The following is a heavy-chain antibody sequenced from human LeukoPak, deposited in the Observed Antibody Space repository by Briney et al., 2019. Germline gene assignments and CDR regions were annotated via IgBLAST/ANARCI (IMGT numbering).Heavy chain of an antibody. CDR2: INHSGST. V-gene: IGHV4-34*01. CDR1: GGSFSGYY. Sequence: PSETLSLTCAVYGGSFSGYYWSWIRQPPGKGLEWIGEINHSGSTNYNPSLKSRVTISVDTSKNQFSLKLSSVTAAVTAVYYCARGPNYILTGYYKGGPYYYCGMDVWGKGTTVTVSS. D-gene: IGHD3-9*01. CDR3: ARGPNYILTGYYKGGPYYYCGMDV. J-gene: IGHJ6*04.